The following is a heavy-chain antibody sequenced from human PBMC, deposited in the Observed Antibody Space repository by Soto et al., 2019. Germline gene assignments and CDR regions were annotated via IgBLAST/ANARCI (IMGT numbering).Heavy chain of an antibody. CDR3: ARITSIAAAGNFDY. V-gene: IGHV4-4*02. D-gene: IGHD6-13*01. J-gene: IGHJ4*02. Sequence: SETLSLTCAVSGGSISSSNWWSWVRQPPGKGLEWIGEIYHSGSTNYNPSLKSRVTISVDKSKNQFSLKLSSVTAADTAVYYCARITSIAAAGNFDYWGQGTLVIVSS. CDR1: GGSISSSNW. CDR2: IYHSGST.